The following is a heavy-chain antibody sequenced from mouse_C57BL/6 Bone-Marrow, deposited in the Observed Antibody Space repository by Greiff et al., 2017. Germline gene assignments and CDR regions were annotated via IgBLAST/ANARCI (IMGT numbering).Heavy chain of an antibody. J-gene: IGHJ3*01. CDR2: IHPNSGST. V-gene: IGHV1-64*01. Sequence: QVQLQQPGAELVKPGASVKLSCKASGYTFTSYWMHWVKQRPGPGLEWIGMIHPNSGSTNYNEKFKSKATLTVDKSSSTAYMQLSSLTSEDSAVYYCARSDVYYSKGAWFAYWGQGTLVTVSA. D-gene: IGHD2-5*01. CDR3: ARSDVYYSKGAWFAY. CDR1: GYTFTSYW.